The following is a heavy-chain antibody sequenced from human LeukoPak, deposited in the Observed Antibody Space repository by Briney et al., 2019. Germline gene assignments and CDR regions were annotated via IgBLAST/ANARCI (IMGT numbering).Heavy chain of an antibody. D-gene: IGHD4-23*01. CDR1: GGTFSSYA. Sequence: SVKVSFKASGGTFSSYAISWVRQAPGQGLEWMGGIIPIFGTANYAQKFQGRVTITADESTSTAYMELSSLRSEDTAVYYCARRGDGGRSFDYWGQGTLVTVSS. CDR2: IIPIFGTA. V-gene: IGHV1-69*13. CDR3: ARRGDGGRSFDY. J-gene: IGHJ4*02.